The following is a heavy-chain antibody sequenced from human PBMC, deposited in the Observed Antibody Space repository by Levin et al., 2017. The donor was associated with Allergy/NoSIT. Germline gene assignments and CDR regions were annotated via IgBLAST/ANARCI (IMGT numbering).Heavy chain of an antibody. D-gene: IGHD4-17*01. J-gene: IGHJ3*02. CDR3: ARGNGDYVYFSAFDI. V-gene: IGHV4-39*07. CDR1: GGSISSSSYY. CDR2: IYYSGST. Sequence: PSETLSLTCTVSGGSISSSSYYWGWIRQPPGKGLEWIGSIYYSGSTYYNPSLKSRVTISVDTSKNQFSLKLSSVTAADTAVYYCARGNGDYVYFSAFDIWGQGTMVTVSS.